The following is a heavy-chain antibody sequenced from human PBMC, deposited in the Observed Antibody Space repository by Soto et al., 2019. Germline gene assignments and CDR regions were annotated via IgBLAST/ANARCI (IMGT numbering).Heavy chain of an antibody. J-gene: IGHJ6*02. CDR1: GYTFTSYA. CDR2: INAGNGNT. D-gene: IGHD6-13*01. Sequence: ASVKVSCKASGYTFTSYAMHWVRQAPGQRLEWMGWINAGNGNTKYSQKFQGRVTITRDTSASTAYMELSSLRSEDTAVYYCARAIRTYSSSWYWDYYYGMDVWGQGTTVTVSS. V-gene: IGHV1-3*01. CDR3: ARAIRTYSSSWYWDYYYGMDV.